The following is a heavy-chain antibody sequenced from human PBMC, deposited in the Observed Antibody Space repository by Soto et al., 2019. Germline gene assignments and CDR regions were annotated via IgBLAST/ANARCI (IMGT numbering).Heavy chain of an antibody. CDR3: AREDPGAAAAGTVWFDP. J-gene: IGHJ5*02. V-gene: IGHV4-59*01. CDR2: IYYSGST. D-gene: IGHD6-13*01. Sequence: SETLSLTCTVSGGSISSYYWSWIRQPPGKGLEWIGYIYYSGSTNYNPSLKSRVTISVDTSKNQFSLKLSSVTAADTAVYYRAREDPGAAAAGTVWFDPWGQGTLVTVSS. CDR1: GGSISSYY.